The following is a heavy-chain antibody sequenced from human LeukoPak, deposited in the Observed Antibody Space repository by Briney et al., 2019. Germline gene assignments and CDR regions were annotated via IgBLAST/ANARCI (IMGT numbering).Heavy chain of an antibody. CDR2: IYIDGIT. CDR1: GGSISTDGSY. CDR3: ARHNPGVGASSEYFQH. Sequence: PSETLSLTCTASGGSISTDGSYWAWLGQPPGKGLESVGSIYIDGITHYNSSLQSRVTLSIDTSKNHFSLRLTSVTAADTAVYYCARHNPGVGASSEYFQHWGQGTLVTVSS. V-gene: IGHV4-39*01. J-gene: IGHJ1*01. D-gene: IGHD1-26*01.